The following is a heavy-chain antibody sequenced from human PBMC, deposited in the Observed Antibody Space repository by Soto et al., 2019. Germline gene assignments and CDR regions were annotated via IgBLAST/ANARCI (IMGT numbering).Heavy chain of an antibody. Sequence: SVKVSCKASGFTFTSSAVQWVRQAHGQRLEWIGWIVVGSGNTNYAQKFQERVTITRDMSTSTAYMELSSLRSEDTAVYYCAADRYYDILTGYTFDSWGQGTLVTVSS. CDR2: IVVGSGNT. J-gene: IGHJ4*02. D-gene: IGHD3-9*01. V-gene: IGHV1-58*01. CDR3: AADRYYDILTGYTFDS. CDR1: GFTFTSSA.